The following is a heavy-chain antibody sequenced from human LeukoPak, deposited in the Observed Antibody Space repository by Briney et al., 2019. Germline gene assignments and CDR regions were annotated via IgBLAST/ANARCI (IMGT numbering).Heavy chain of an antibody. Sequence: SETLSLTCTVSGGSISSSNYYWGWIRQPPGKGLEWIGSIYYSGSTYYNPSLKSRVTISVDTSKNQFSLKLNSMTAADTAVYYCARHGSGWYNFFDYWGQGTLVTVSS. CDR2: IYYSGST. J-gene: IGHJ4*02. D-gene: IGHD6-19*01. CDR3: ARHGSGWYNFFDY. V-gene: IGHV4-39*07. CDR1: GGSISSSNYY.